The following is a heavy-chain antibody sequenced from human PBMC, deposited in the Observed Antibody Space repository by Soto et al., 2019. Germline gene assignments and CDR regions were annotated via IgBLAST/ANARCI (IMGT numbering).Heavy chain of an antibody. D-gene: IGHD6-13*01. CDR1: GFTFSSYS. Sequence: PGGSLRLSCAASGFTFSSYSMNWVRQAPGKGLEWVSSISSSSGYIYYADSVKGRFTISRDNAKNSLYLQMNSLRAEDTAVYYCATLPSSWYTFKGMDVWGQGTTVTVSS. V-gene: IGHV3-21*01. CDR2: ISSSSGYI. CDR3: ATLPSSWYTFKGMDV. J-gene: IGHJ6*02.